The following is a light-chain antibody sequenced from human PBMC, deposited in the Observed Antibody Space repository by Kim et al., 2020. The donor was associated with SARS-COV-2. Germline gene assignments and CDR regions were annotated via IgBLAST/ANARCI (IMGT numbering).Light chain of an antibody. CDR3: QQYGASLYT. CDR1: EIVNSAY. J-gene: IGKJ2*01. CDR2: GAS. Sequence: EVVLTQSPGTLSLSPGEGATLSCRTSEIVNSAYLAWYQQRPGQAPRLLIYGASRRATGIPDRFSGSGSGTDFTLTISRLEPEDFAVYFCQQYGASLYTFGPGTKLEI. V-gene: IGKV3-20*01.